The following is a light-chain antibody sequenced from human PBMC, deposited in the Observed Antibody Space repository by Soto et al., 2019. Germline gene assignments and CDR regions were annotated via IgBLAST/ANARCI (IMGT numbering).Light chain of an antibody. J-gene: IGLJ2*01. CDR1: SSDVGSYNL. CDR3: CSDAGSSTLV. CDR2: DGS. V-gene: IGLV2-23*01. Sequence: QSALTQPASVSGSPGQSITISCTGTSSDVGSYNLVCWYQQPPAKAQKLMIYDGSQPPAGASSLFAGSKSGNTASLTISGLQAEEDAYYYCCSDAGSSTLVFGGGTKLTVL.